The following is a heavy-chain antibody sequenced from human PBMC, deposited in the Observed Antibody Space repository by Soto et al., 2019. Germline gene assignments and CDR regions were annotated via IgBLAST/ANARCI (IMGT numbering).Heavy chain of an antibody. CDR1: GFSLDSSGVG. V-gene: IGHV2-5*01. D-gene: IGHD2-15*01. Sequence: QITLKESGPTLVNPTQTLTLTCSFSGFSLDSSGVGVGWVRQPPGKPLEWRRVIYWNDDKRYSPSLQTRVTIAKDTSANQVFLTLTDVDPTDTGTYYRARTGCGGNDSYLFYYFVIDVWGQGTTVIVS. J-gene: IGHJ6*02. CDR2: IYWNDDK. CDR3: ARTGCGGNDSYLFYYFVIDV.